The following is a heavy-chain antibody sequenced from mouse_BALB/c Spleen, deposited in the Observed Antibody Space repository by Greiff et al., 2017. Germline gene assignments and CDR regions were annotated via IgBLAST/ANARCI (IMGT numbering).Heavy chain of an antibody. CDR1: GYSITSCYF. D-gene: IGHD2-14*01. Sequence: DVKLQESGPGLVKPSHSLSLTCSVTGYSITSCYFWNWIRQFPGNKLEWMGYISYDGSNNYNPSFKNRISITRDTSKNQFFLKLNSVTTEDTATYYCARNYRNDWFAYWGQGTLVTVSA. CDR3: ARNYRNDWFAY. CDR2: ISYDGSN. V-gene: IGHV3-6*02. J-gene: IGHJ3*01.